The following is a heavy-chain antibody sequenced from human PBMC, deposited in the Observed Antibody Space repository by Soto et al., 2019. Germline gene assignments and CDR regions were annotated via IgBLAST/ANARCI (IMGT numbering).Heavy chain of an antibody. Sequence: QVQLVQSGDEMRKPGASVKVSRQASGYTFSNYGITWVRQAPGQGLEWMGWISAHNGNSKYAQSLQGRLTLTTDTSTSTAYMELRSLRSDDTAVYYCARDWYFYGSGSPNHMDVWGKGTTVSVSS. J-gene: IGHJ6*03. D-gene: IGHD3-10*01. CDR2: ISAHNGNS. CDR1: GYTFSNYG. V-gene: IGHV1-18*01. CDR3: ARDWYFYGSGSPNHMDV.